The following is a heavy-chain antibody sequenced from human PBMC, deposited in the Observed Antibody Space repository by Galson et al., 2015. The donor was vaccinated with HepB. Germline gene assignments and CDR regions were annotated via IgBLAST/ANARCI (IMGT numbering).Heavy chain of an antibody. CDR2: IIPILGIA. CDR3: ARGARIVVVTATPDPYYYYYGMDV. D-gene: IGHD2-21*02. CDR1: GGTFSSYT. J-gene: IGHJ6*02. Sequence: SVKVSCKAPGGTFSSYTISWVRQAPGQGLEWMGRIIPILGIANYAQKFQGRVTITADKSTSTAYMELSSLRSEDTAVYYCARGARIVVVTATPDPYYYYYGMDVWGQGTTVTVSS. V-gene: IGHV1-69*02.